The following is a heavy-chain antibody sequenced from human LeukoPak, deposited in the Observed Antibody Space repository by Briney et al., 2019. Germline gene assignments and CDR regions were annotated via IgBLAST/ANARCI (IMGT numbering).Heavy chain of an antibody. Sequence: GRSLRLSCAASGFTFSSYGMHWVRQAPGKGLEWVAVISYGGSNKYYADSVNGRFTISRDNSKNTLSLQMNSLRAEDTAVYYCAKSPSGRSRISRFDYWGQGILVTVSS. D-gene: IGHD1-26*01. CDR1: GFTFSSYG. CDR2: ISYGGSNK. CDR3: AKSPSGRSRISRFDY. V-gene: IGHV3-30*18. J-gene: IGHJ4*02.